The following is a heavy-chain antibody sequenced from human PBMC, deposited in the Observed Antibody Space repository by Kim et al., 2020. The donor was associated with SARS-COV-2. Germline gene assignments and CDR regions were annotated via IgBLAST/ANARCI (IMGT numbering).Heavy chain of an antibody. CDR1: GGSISSSSYY. CDR2: IYYGGST. D-gene: IGHD6-19*01. V-gene: IGHV4-39*01. Sequence: SETLSLTCTVSGGSISSSSYYWGWIRQPPGKGLEWIGSIYYGGSTYYNPSLKSRVTISVDTSKNQFSLKLSSVTAADTAVYYCARPYSSGWYYFDYWGQGTLVTVSS. J-gene: IGHJ4*02. CDR3: ARPYSSGWYYFDY.